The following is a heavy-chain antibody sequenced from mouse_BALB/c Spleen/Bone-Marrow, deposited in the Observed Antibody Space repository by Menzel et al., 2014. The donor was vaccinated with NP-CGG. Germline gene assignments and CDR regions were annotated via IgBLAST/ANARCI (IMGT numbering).Heavy chain of an antibody. CDR3: ARIYFDFDGFAY. V-gene: IGHV2-6-5*01. D-gene: IGHD2-4*01. Sequence: VKLMESGPGLVAPSQSLSITCTVSGFSLTDCGVSWIRQPPGKGLEWLGVIWGGGSTYYNSALKPRLSISKDNSKSQVFLKMNSLQTDDTAMYYCARIYFDFDGFAYWGQGTLVTVSA. CDR1: GFSLTDCG. J-gene: IGHJ3*01. CDR2: IWGGGST.